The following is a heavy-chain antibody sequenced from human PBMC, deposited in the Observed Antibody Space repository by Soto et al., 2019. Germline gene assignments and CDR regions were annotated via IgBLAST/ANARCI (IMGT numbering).Heavy chain of an antibody. CDR1: GFTFSSYG. V-gene: IGHV3-33*01. Sequence: QVQLVESGGGVVQPGRSLRLSCAASGFTFSSYGMHWVRQAPGKGLEWVAVIWYDGSKKYYADSVKGRFTISRDNSKNTLYLQMNSLRAEDTAVYYCAREHFSGSYYDYWGQGTLVTVSS. J-gene: IGHJ4*02. CDR3: AREHFSGSYYDY. CDR2: IWYDGSKK. D-gene: IGHD1-26*01.